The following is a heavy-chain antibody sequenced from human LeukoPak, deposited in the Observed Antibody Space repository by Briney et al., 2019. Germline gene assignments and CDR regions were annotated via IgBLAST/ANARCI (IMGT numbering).Heavy chain of an antibody. V-gene: IGHV4-59*01. CDR3: SRDIWTRYFDRRSHAFDI. D-gene: IGHD3-9*01. CDR1: GGSISSYY. Sequence: SETLSLTCTVSGGSISSYYWSWIRQPPGKGLEWIGYIYYSGSTNYNPSLKSRVTISVDTSKNQFSLKLSSVTAADTAVYYWSRDIWTRYFDRRSHAFDIWGQGTMVTVSS. CDR2: IYYSGST. J-gene: IGHJ3*02.